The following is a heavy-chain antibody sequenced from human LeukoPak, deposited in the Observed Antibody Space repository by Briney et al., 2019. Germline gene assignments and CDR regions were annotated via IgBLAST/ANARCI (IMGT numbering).Heavy chain of an antibody. CDR2: ISPTGDST. Sequence: PGGSLRLSCGASGLTLSRYAVNWLRQAPGRGLEWVSYISPTGDSTLNAEPVKGRFSVSRDNSMSTLSLQMKSLRVEDTALYYCARGYCSGGSCTWGLFDSWGQGTLVTVSS. D-gene: IGHD2-15*01. V-gene: IGHV3-23*01. CDR3: ARGYCSGGSCTWGLFDS. CDR1: GLTLSRYA. J-gene: IGHJ4*02.